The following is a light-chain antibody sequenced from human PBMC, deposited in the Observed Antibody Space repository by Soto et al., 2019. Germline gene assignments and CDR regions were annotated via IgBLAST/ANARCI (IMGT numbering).Light chain of an antibody. CDR2: DVS. CDR1: SSDVGGYNY. Sequence: QSVLTQPASVSGSPGQSITLSCTGSSSDVGGYNYVSWYQQHPGKAPKLMIYDVSNRPSEVSNRFSGSKSGNTASLTISGLQADGEADYYCSSYTSSSTLVFGGGTKLTVL. CDR3: SSYTSSSTLV. J-gene: IGLJ2*01. V-gene: IGLV2-14*01.